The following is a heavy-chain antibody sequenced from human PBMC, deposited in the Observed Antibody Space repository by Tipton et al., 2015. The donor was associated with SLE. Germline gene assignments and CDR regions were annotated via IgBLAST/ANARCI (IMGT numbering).Heavy chain of an antibody. J-gene: IGHJ4*02. CDR3: VAGYNYGYADY. CDR1: GFSFSRYW. V-gene: IGHV3-74*01. D-gene: IGHD5-18*01. Sequence: GSLRLSCAASGFSFSRYWMHWVRQTPGKGLVWVSRINSDGSSISYADSVKGRFTISRDNAKNTLYLQMNSLRAEDTAAYYCVAGYNYGYADYWGQRTLVTVSS. CDR2: INSDGSSI.